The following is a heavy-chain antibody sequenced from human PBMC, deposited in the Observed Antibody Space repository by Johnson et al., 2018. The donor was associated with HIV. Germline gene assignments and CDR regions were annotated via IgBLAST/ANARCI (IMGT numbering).Heavy chain of an antibody. CDR3: ARPVVADYRGAFDI. Sequence: MLLVESGGGVVRPGGSLRLSCAASGFTFDDYGMSWVRQAPGKGLEWVSGINWNGGSTDYADSVKGRFTISRDNAKNSLSLQMNSLRAEDTAVYYCARPVVADYRGAFDIWGQWTMVTVSS. V-gene: IGHV3-20*04. CDR2: INWNGGST. D-gene: IGHD3-22*01. CDR1: GFTFDDYG. J-gene: IGHJ3*02.